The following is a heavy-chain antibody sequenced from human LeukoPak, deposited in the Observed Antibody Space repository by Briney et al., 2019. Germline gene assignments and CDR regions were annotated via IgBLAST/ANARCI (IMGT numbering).Heavy chain of an antibody. D-gene: IGHD1-26*01. CDR2: IKSKTDGGTT. CDR1: GFTFSDAW. Sequence: GGSLRLSCAASGFTFSDAWMSWVRQAPGMGLEWVGRIKSKTDGGTTDYAAPVKGRFTISRDDSKTTLYLQINSLKTDDTAGYYCTADMPTSSRASDYWGQGTLVTVSS. J-gene: IGHJ4*02. CDR3: TADMPTSSRASDY. V-gene: IGHV3-15*01.